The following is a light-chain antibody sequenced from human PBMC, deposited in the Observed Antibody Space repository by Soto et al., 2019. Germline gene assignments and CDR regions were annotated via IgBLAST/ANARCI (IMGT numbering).Light chain of an antibody. CDR2: GTS. CDR3: QHYGSPFT. CDR1: QSINNHF. Sequence: EVVLTQSPGTLSLSPGERATLSCRASQSINNHFLAWYQQKRGQARRLLIYGTSNRATGIPDRFSGSGSGTDFTLAISRLEPEDFAVYYCQHYGSPFTFGPGTKVDIK. V-gene: IGKV3-20*01. J-gene: IGKJ3*01.